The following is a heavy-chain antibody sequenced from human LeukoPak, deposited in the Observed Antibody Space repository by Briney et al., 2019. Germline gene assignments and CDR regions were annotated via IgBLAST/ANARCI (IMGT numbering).Heavy chain of an antibody. CDR3: VREPAYTGTWWYPDL. J-gene: IGHJ2*01. D-gene: IGHD3-16*01. V-gene: IGHV3-13*01. CDR1: GFTFSNYD. Sequence: GGSLRLSCVASGFTFSNYDMHWVHQPTGKGLEWISAIDPAGNTYYSDSVKGRVTISRENAKSSLFLQMNSLRAADTAVYYCVREPAYTGTWWYPDLWGRGTLVTVSS. CDR2: IDPAGNT.